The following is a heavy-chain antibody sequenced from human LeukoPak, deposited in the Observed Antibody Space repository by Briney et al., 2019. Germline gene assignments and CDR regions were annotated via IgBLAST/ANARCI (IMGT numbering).Heavy chain of an antibody. D-gene: IGHD2-21*01. CDR2: ISSSSSTI. CDR1: GFTSSSYS. J-gene: IGHJ4*02. V-gene: IGHV3-48*01. CDR3: ARVGTEFHIDY. Sequence: PGGSLRLSCAASGFTSSSYSMNWVRQAPGKGLEWVSYISSSSSTIYYADSVKGRFTISRDNAKNSLSLQMNSLRAEDTAVYYCARVGTEFHIDYWGQGTLVTVSS.